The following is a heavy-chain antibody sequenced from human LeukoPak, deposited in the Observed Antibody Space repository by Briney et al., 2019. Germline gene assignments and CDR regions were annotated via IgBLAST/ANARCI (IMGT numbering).Heavy chain of an antibody. Sequence: SVKVSCKTSGGTFSSYAITWVRQTPGQGLEWMGGIIPIFGTTNYAQKFQDRVTITADKSTSTAYMKLSSLRSEDTAVYYCARDDGDYFDYWGQGTLVTVSS. J-gene: IGHJ4*02. V-gene: IGHV1-69*06. CDR1: GGTFSSYA. CDR3: ARDDGDYFDY. D-gene: IGHD4-17*01. CDR2: IIPIFGTT.